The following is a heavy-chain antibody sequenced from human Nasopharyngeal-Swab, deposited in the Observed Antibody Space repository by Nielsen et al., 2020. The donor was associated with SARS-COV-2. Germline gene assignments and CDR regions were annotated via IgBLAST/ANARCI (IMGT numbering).Heavy chain of an antibody. D-gene: IGHD2-15*01. Sequence: SETLSLTCAVYGGPFSGYYWSWIRQPPGKGLEWIGEINHSGSTNYNPSLKSRVTISIDTSKNQFSLKLSSVTAADTAVYYCARGQDAYYYMDVWGEGTTVTVSS. CDR2: INHSGST. J-gene: IGHJ6*03. CDR3: ARGQDAYYYMDV. V-gene: IGHV4-34*01. CDR1: GGPFSGYY.